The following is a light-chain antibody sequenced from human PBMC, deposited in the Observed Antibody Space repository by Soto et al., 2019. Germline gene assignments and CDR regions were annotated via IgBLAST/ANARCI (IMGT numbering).Light chain of an antibody. CDR2: GAS. J-gene: IGKJ4*01. CDR3: QQSFTTPLT. V-gene: IGKV3-11*01. CDR1: QTVSSS. Sequence: EIVLTQSPATLSLSPGERATLSCRASQTVSSSLAWYQQKHGQAPRLLIYGASSGATGIPDRFSGSGSGTDFTLTINSLQPEDFATYFCQQSFTTPLTFGGGTKVDIK.